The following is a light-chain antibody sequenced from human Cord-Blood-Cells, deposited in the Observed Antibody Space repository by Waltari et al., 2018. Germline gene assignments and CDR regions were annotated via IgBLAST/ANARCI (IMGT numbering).Light chain of an antibody. Sequence: QPVLTQPPSASASLGASVTLTCTLSSGYSNYKVDWYQQRPGQGPRFGMRVGTGGIVGSKGEGIPDRFSVLGSGLNRYLTIKNIQEEDESDYHCGADHGSGSNFVYVFGTGTKVTVL. CDR2: VGTGGIVG. V-gene: IGLV9-49*01. J-gene: IGLJ1*01. CDR1: SGYSNYK. CDR3: GADHGSGSNFVYV.